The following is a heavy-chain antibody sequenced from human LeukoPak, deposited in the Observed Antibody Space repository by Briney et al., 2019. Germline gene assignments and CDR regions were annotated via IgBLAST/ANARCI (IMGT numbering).Heavy chain of an antibody. CDR1: GGSTSTSSYY. J-gene: IGHJ3*02. Sequence: MTSETLSLTCTVSGGSTSTSSYYWGWIRQPPGKGLEWIGTIYYSGSTYYNPSLKSRVTISVDTSKNLFSLKLNSVTAADTAVYYCARHRIAAADDAFEIWGQGTMVTVSS. CDR2: IYYSGST. CDR3: ARHRIAAADDAFEI. V-gene: IGHV4-39*01. D-gene: IGHD6-13*01.